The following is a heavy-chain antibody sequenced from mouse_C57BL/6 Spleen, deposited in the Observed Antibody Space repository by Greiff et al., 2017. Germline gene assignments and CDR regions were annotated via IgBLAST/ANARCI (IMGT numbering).Heavy chain of an antibody. CDR2: ISDGGRYT. Sequence: EVKLMESGGGLVKPGGSLKLSCAASGFTFSSYAMSWVRQTPEKRLEWVATISDGGRYTYYPDNVKGRFTISRDNAKNNLYLQMSHLKSEDTAMYYCARDHLTGNYFDYWGQGTTLTVSS. J-gene: IGHJ2*01. D-gene: IGHD4-1*01. CDR3: ARDHLTGNYFDY. V-gene: IGHV5-4*01. CDR1: GFTFSSYA.